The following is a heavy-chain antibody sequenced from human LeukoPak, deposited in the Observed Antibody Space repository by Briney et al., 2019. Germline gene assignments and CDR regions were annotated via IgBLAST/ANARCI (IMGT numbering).Heavy chain of an antibody. CDR2: ISDTGRLS. J-gene: IGHJ5*02. CDR3: ANGGLRDGYSYAS. Sequence: GGSLRLSCADAGFTFSSSAMSWVRQAPGKGLEWVAAISDTGRLSYCADSVNGRFTISRDNSKNTLSLQMNSLRAADTAVYYCANGGLRDGYSYASWGQGTLITVSS. V-gene: IGHV3-23*01. D-gene: IGHD5-24*01. CDR1: GFTFSSSA.